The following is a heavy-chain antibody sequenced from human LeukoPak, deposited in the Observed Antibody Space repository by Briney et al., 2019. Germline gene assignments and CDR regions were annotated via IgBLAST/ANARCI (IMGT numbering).Heavy chain of an antibody. D-gene: IGHD2-2*01. CDR2: ISWNSGSI. V-gene: IGHV3-9*01. J-gene: IGHJ6*03. CDR3: AKGDCSSTSCSRYMDV. Sequence: GRSLRLSCAASGFTFDDYAMHWVRQAPGKGLEWVSGISWNSGSIGYADSVKGRFTISRDNAKNSLYLQMNSLRAEDTALYYCAKGDCSSTSCSRYMDVWSKGTTVTVSS. CDR1: GFTFDDYA.